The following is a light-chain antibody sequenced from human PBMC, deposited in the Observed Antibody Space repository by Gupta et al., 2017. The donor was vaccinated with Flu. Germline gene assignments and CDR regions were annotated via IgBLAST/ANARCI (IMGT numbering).Light chain of an antibody. CDR2: GAS. J-gene: IGKJ4*01. V-gene: IGKV3-15*01. CDR3: HQRYYWPHT. CDR1: QSISIN. Sequence: EIVMTQSPATLSVSPGERVTLSCRASQSISINLAWYQQKRGQAPRRVIYGASTRATGVPVRFSGSGSGTEFTLTISSLQSEDFAVYYCHQRYYWPHTFGGGAKVEI.